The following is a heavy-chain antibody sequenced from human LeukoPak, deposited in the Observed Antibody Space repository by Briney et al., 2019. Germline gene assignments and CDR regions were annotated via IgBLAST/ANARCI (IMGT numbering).Heavy chain of an antibody. V-gene: IGHV3-74*01. D-gene: IGHD6-19*01. J-gene: IGHJ4*02. CDR3: ARDTLAVAGDLDY. Sequence: GGSLRLSCAASGFTFNSYWMHWVRQVPGKGLVWVSLIDSDGSTTTYADSVKGRFSISRDNAKNTLYLQMNSLRVEDTAVYYCARDTLAVAGDLDYWGQGTLVTVSS. CDR2: IDSDGSTT. CDR1: GFTFNSYW.